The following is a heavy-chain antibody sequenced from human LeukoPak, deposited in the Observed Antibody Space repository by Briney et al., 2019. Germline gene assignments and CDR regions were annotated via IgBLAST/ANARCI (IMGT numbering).Heavy chain of an antibody. CDR1: EFTVSSNY. V-gene: IGHV3-53*01. D-gene: IGHD6-13*01. CDR2: ISSGGNT. CDR3: ARGGYSSSWYHFDY. Sequence: GGSLRLSCAASEFTVSSNYMTWVRQAPGKGLEWVSIISSGGNTYYADSVKGRFTISRDNSKNTLFLQMNSLRAEDTAVYYCARGGYSSSWYHFDYWGQGTLVTVSS. J-gene: IGHJ4*02.